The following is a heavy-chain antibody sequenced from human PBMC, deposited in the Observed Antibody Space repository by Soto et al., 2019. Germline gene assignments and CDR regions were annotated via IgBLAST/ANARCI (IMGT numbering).Heavy chain of an antibody. CDR2: IYYSGST. J-gene: IGHJ6*03. CDR1: GGSINSYY. V-gene: IGHV4-59*08. CDR3: ARRCHYDFWSGYYRYYYYYMDV. D-gene: IGHD3-3*01. Sequence: PSETLSLTCTVSGGSINSYYWSWIRQPPGKGLEWIGYIYYSGSTDYNPSLKSRVTISVDTSKNQFSLKLSSVTAADTAVYYCARRCHYDFWSGYYRYYYYYMDVWGKGTTVTVSS.